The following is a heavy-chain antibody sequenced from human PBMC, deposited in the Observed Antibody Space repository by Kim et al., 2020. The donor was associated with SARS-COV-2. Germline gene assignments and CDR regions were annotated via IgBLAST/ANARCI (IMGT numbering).Heavy chain of an antibody. D-gene: IGHD3-9*01. J-gene: IGHJ4*02. V-gene: IGHV3-23*01. CDR3: AKDRILTGYFFFDS. Sequence: GGSLRLSCTASGFTFNSYAMTWVRQAPGKGLEWVSTISGNGGTKHYADSVKGRFTVSRDNSKNTLSLQMNSLRAEDTAVYHCAKDRILTGYFFFDSWGQGSLVIVSS. CDR1: GFTFNSYA. CDR2: ISGNGGTK.